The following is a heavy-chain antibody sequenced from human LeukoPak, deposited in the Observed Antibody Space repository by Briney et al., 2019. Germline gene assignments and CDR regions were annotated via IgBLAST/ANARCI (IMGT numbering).Heavy chain of an antibody. CDR1: GYTLTQLS. Sequence: ASVKVSCKVSGYTLTQLSMYWVRQAPGKGLEWMGGFDPEDGETIYAQKFQGRVTMTEDTSTDTTYMELSSLRSEDTAVYYCATHSGSYFLYWGQGTLVTVSS. D-gene: IGHD1-26*01. CDR3: ATHSGSYFLY. V-gene: IGHV1-24*01. CDR2: FDPEDGET. J-gene: IGHJ4*02.